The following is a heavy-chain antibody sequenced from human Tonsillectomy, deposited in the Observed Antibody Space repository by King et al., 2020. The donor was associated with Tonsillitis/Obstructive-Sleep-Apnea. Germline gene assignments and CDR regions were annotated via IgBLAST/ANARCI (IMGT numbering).Heavy chain of an antibody. CDR2: INHSGST. Sequence: VQLQQWGAGLLKPSETLSLTCAVYGGSFSGNHWNWIRQPPGKDLEWIGEINHSGSTNYNPSLKSRVIISVDASKNQFSLKLSSVTAADTAVYYCARGPQRIVGATGLYYFDYGGQGNLVTVSS. CDR3: ARGPQRIVGATGLYYFDY. J-gene: IGHJ4*02. D-gene: IGHD1-26*01. V-gene: IGHV4-34*01. CDR1: GGSFSGNH.